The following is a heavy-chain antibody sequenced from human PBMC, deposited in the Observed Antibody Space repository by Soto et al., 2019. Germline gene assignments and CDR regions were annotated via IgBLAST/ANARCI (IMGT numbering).Heavy chain of an antibody. CDR3: ASRRYSSSDYYYGMDV. D-gene: IGHD6-6*01. CDR1: GYTFTSYY. J-gene: IGHJ6*02. Sequence: QVQLVQSGAEVKKPGASVNVSCKASGYTFTSYYMHWVRQAPGQGDEWMGIINPSGGSTSYAQKFQGRDTMTRDTSTSTVYMELSSLRSEDTAVYYCASRRYSSSDYYYGMDVWGQGTTVTVSS. CDR2: INPSGGST. V-gene: IGHV1-46*01.